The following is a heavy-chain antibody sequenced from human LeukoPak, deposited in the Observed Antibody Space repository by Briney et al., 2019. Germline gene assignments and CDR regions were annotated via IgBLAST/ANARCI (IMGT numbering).Heavy chain of an antibody. CDR1: GGSISSYY. CDR3: ARDRVGQWPVRYWYFDL. V-gene: IGHV4-4*07. D-gene: IGHD6-19*01. J-gene: IGHJ2*01. CDR2: IYTSGST. Sequence: SETLSLTCTVSGGSISSYYWSWIRQPAGKGLEWIGRIYTSGSTNYNPSLKSRVTMSVDTSKNQFSLKLSSVTAADTAVYYCARDRVGQWPVRYWYFDLWGRGTLVTVSS.